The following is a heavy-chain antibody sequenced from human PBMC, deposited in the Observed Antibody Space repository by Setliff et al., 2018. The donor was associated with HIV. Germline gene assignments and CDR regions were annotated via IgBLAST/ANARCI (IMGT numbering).Heavy chain of an antibody. CDR1: GGSISSHY. CDR3: ARSWGSGSYPY. V-gene: IGHV4-59*08. D-gene: IGHD3-10*01. CDR2: IYYSGST. Sequence: SETLSLTCTVSGGSISSHYWSWIRQPPGKGLEWIGTIYYSGSTNYNPSLKSRVTISVDTSKNHFSLKVTSMTAADTAVYYCARSWGSGSYPYWGQGTLVTVSS. J-gene: IGHJ4*02.